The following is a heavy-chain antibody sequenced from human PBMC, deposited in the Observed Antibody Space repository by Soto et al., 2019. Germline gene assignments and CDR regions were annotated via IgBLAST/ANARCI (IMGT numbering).Heavy chain of an antibody. D-gene: IGHD6-13*01. CDR3: AKDTLTAAGTYYYYYGMDV. J-gene: IGHJ6*02. V-gene: IGHV3-30*18. Sequence: GGSLRLSCAASGFTFSSYGMHWVRQAPGKGLEWVAVISYDGSNKYYADSVKGRFTISRDNSKNTLYLQMNSLRAEDTAVYYCAKDTLTAAGTYYYYYGMDVWGQGTTVTVSS. CDR1: GFTFSSYG. CDR2: ISYDGSNK.